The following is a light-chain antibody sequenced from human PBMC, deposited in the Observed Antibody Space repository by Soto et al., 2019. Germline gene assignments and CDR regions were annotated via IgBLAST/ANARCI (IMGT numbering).Light chain of an antibody. CDR1: SSNIGSKT. CDR2: SNY. V-gene: IGLV1-44*01. J-gene: IGLJ1*01. Sequence: QSVLTQPPSASGTPGQRLTISCSGSSSNIGSKTVNWYQQLPGTAPKLLIYSNYQRPSGVPDRFSGSKSGTSASLAISGLQSEDEADYYCSAWDASLSDYVFGTGTKVTVL. CDR3: SAWDASLSDYV.